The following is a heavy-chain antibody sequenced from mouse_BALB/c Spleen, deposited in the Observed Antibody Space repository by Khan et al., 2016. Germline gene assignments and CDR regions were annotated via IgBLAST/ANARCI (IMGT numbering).Heavy chain of an antibody. Sequence: EVQLVESGPELVKPGASVKISCKASGYTFTDYNMHWVKQSHGKSLAWIGYIYPYNGGTGYNQKFKSKATLTVDHSSSTAYMELRSLTSEDSAVYYWASANWDRYFDYWGQGTTLTVSS. V-gene: IGHV1S29*02. CDR3: ASANWDRYFDY. D-gene: IGHD4-1*01. CDR2: IYPYNGGT. CDR1: GYTFTDYN. J-gene: IGHJ2*01.